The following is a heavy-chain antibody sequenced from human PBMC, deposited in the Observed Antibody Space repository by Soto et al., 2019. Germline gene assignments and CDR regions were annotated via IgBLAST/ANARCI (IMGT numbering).Heavy chain of an antibody. CDR2: ISGYNGNT. Sequence: QVQVVQSGDEVKKPGASVKVSCKASGYTFTNYGFSWVRQAPGQGLEWKGWISGYNGNTKYAEKFQGRVTITTDTSTSTAHMELRSLRSDDTAVYYCAREGQAPYYYYGMDVWGQVTAVTVSS. CDR3: AREGQAPYYYYGMDV. J-gene: IGHJ6*02. CDR1: GYTFTNYG. V-gene: IGHV1-18*01.